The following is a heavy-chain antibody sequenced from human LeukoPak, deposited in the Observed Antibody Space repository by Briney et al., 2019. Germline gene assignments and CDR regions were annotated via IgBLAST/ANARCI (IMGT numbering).Heavy chain of an antibody. D-gene: IGHD2-15*01. Sequence: GGSLRLSCAASGFTFSSYAMSWVRQAPGKGLEWVSAISGSSGSTYYADSVKGRFTISRDNSKNTLYLQMNSLRAEDTAVYYCAKARQYCSGGSCYFNWFDPWGQGTLVTVSS. CDR3: AKARQYCSGGSCYFNWFDP. J-gene: IGHJ5*02. CDR1: GFTFSSYA. CDR2: ISGSSGST. V-gene: IGHV3-23*01.